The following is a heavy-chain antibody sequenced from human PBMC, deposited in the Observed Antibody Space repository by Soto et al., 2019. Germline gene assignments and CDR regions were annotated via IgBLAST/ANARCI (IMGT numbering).Heavy chain of an antibody. J-gene: IGHJ6*02. CDR3: ASDSSGPNYYYGMDV. V-gene: IGHV1-69*01. D-gene: IGHD3-22*01. Sequence: QVQLLQSGAAVKKPGSSVKVSCKASGGTFSSYAISWVRQAPGQGLEWMGGIIPIFGTANYAQKFQGRVTITADETTSTAYRELSSLRSEDTAVYYCASDSSGPNYYYGMDVWGQGTTVTVSS. CDR2: IIPIFGTA. CDR1: GGTFSSYA.